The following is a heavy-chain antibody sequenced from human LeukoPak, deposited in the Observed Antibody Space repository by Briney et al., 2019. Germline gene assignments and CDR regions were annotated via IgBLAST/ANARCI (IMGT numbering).Heavy chain of an antibody. D-gene: IGHD3-10*01. CDR2: IYYSGST. Sequence: SETLSLTCTVPGGSISTSSYYWGWIRQPPGKGLEWIGSIYYSGSTNYNPSLKSRVIISVDASKNQFSLKLSSVTAADTAVYYCARSSYYFGSGRGSTDAFDIWGQGTMVTVSS. CDR1: GGSISTSSYY. J-gene: IGHJ3*02. V-gene: IGHV4-39*07. CDR3: ARSSYYFGSGRGSTDAFDI.